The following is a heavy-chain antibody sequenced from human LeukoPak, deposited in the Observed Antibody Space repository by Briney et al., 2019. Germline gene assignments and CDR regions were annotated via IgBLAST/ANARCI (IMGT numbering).Heavy chain of an antibody. CDR3: ARGSEHLHT. CDR2: IVPIDGTS. D-gene: IGHD1-26*01. V-gene: IGHV1-69*05. CDR1: GGTFNINA. J-gene: IGHJ5*02. Sequence: ASVTVSCKASGGTFNINAISWVRQAPGQGLEWIGGIVPIDGTSHYAQKFQGRVTITTDESTNTAYLEMPGLRFEDTAMFYCARGSEHLHTWGQGTLVIVSS.